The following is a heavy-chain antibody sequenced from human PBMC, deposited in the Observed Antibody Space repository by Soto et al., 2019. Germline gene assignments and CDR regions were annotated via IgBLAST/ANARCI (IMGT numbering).Heavy chain of an antibody. CDR2: INPSGGST. D-gene: IGHD5-18*01. CDR1: GYTFTSYY. V-gene: IGHV1-46*01. Sequence: GASVKVSCKASGYTFTSYYMHWVRQAPGQGLEWMGIINPSGGSTSYAQKFQGRVTMTRDASTSTVYMELSSLRSEDTAVYYCARDLVYSYGWNYYYGMDVWGQGTTVTVSS. CDR3: ARDLVYSYGWNYYYGMDV. J-gene: IGHJ6*02.